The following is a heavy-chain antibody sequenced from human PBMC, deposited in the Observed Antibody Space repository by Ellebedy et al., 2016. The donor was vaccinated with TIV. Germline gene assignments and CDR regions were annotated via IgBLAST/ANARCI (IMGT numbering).Heavy chain of an antibody. Sequence: PGGSLRPSCAASGLTFSSHAMSWVRQAPGKGLEWGSSITEIGGNTYYADSVKGRFTKSRDNSKDTLYLQMNSLRAEDTAIYYCARDPVGVGPAFDVWGQGTMVTVSS. CDR1: GLTFSSHA. V-gene: IGHV3-23*01. CDR3: ARDPVGVGPAFDV. CDR2: ITEIGGNT. J-gene: IGHJ3*01. D-gene: IGHD4-23*01.